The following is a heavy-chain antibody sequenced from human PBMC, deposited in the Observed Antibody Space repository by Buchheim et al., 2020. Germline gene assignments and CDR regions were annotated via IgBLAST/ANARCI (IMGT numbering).Heavy chain of an antibody. Sequence: QVQLQQSGPGLVKASQTLSLTCAVSGDGVSSNSAAWNWIRQSPSRGLEWLGRTYYRSKWYNDYAIFVKSRITIKSDTSKNQFSLHLNSVTPEDTAVYYCARHLYYDSSDDRFDPWGQGTL. CDR3: ARHLYYDSSDDRFDP. CDR1: GDGVSSNSAA. CDR2: TYYRSKWYN. D-gene: IGHD3-22*01. J-gene: IGHJ5*02. V-gene: IGHV6-1*01.